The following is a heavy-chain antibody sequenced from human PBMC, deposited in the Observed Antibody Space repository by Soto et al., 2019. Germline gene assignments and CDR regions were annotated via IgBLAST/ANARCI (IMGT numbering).Heavy chain of an antibody. CDR1: GFTFSSYW. CDR2: IKQAGSEK. D-gene: IGHD6-13*01. Sequence: EVQLVESGGGLVQPGGSLRLCCAASGFTFSSYWMSWVRQAPGKGLEWVANIKQAGSEKYYVDSVKGRFTISRDNAKNSMYLQMNSLRAEDTAVYYCERDGPVEQQLVQVGSNWFDPWGQGTLVTVSS. CDR3: ERDGPVEQQLVQVGSNWFDP. V-gene: IGHV3-7*01. J-gene: IGHJ5*02.